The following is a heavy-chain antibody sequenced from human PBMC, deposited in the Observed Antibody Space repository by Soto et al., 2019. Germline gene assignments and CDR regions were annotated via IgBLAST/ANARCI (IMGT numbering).Heavy chain of an antibody. D-gene: IGHD2-15*01. V-gene: IGHV4-39*01. CDR2: IYYSGST. CDR1: GGSISSSSYY. Sequence: QLQLQESGPGLVKPSETLSLTCTVSGGSISSSSYYWGWIRQPPGKGLEWIGSIYYSGSTYYNPSLKSRVTISVDTSKNQFSLKLSSVTAADTAVYYCARGYCSGGSCYYYYGMDVWGQGTTVTVSS. J-gene: IGHJ6*02. CDR3: ARGYCSGGSCYYYYGMDV.